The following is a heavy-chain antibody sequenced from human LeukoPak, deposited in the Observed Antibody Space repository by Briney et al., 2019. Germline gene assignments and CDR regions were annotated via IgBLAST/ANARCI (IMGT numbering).Heavy chain of an antibody. CDR1: GYTFTSYG. D-gene: IGHD1-1*01. Sequence: GASVKVSCKASGYTFTSYGISWVRQAPGQGLEWMGWISAYNGGTNYAQKFQGRVTMTRDTSISTAYMELSRLRSDDTAVYYCATPGPRYSYYYYYMDVWGKGTTVTISS. CDR3: ATPGPRYSYYYYYMDV. J-gene: IGHJ6*03. V-gene: IGHV1-18*01. CDR2: ISAYNGGT.